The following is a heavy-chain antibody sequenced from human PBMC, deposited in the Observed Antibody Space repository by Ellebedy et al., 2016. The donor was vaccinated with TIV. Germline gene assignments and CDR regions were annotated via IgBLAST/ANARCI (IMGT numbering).Heavy chain of an antibody. J-gene: IGHJ4*02. CDR1: GGSISSSSYH. D-gene: IGHD6-13*01. V-gene: IGHV4-39*01. CDR2: IYYGGNT. Sequence: SETLSLTCTVSGGSISSSSYHWAWIRQPPGKGLEWIGSIYYGGNTYYNPSLKSRVSISVETSKNQFSLKLSSVTAADTAVYYCARPVSSWYSGFDYWGQGALVTVSS. CDR3: ARPVSSWYSGFDY.